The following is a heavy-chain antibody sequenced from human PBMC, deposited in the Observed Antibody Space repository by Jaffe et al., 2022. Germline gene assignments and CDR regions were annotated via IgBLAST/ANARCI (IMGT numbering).Heavy chain of an antibody. CDR3: ARGRGGYCSSTSCRQGPRFDP. Sequence: QVQLQQWGAGLLKPSETLSLTCAVYGGSFSGYYWSWIRQPPGKGLEWIGEINHSGSTNYNPSLKSRVTISVDTSKNQFSLKLSSVTAADTAVYYCARGRGGYCSSTSCRQGPRFDPWGQGTLVTVSS. CDR1: GGSFSGYY. V-gene: IGHV4-34*01. CDR2: INHSGST. D-gene: IGHD2-2*01. J-gene: IGHJ5*02.